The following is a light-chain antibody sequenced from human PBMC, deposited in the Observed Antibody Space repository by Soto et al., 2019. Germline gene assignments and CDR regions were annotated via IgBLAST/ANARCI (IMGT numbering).Light chain of an antibody. CDR1: QRVSSSY. V-gene: IGKV3-20*01. J-gene: IGKJ5*01. CDR3: QQYGRSPLVT. CDR2: GAS. Sequence: PGARATLSCRASQRVSSSYLAWYQQKPGQAPRLLIYGASSRATGIPDRFSGSGSGTDFTLTISRLEPEDFAMYYCQQYGRSPLVTFGQGTRLEIK.